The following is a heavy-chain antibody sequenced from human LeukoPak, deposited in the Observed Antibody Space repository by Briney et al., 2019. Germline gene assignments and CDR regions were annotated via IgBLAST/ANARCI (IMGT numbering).Heavy chain of an antibody. CDR3: AGEAPPNLGYCSPTNCYYFDY. CDR2: IIPVFGTV. V-gene: IGHV1-69*06. Sequence: SVKVSCKASGGTFSSYAISWVRQAPGQGLEWMGGIIPVFGTVNYAQKFQGRVTITADKSTSTAYMELSSLRSEDTAMYYCAGEAPPNLGYCSPTNCYYFDYWGQGTLVTVSS. CDR1: GGTFSSYA. J-gene: IGHJ4*02. D-gene: IGHD2-2*01.